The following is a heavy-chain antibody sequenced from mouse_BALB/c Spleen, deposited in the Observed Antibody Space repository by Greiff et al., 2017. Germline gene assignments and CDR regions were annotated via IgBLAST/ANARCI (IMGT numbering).Heavy chain of an antibody. J-gene: IGHJ2*01. Sequence: DVKLVESGGGLVKPGGSLKLSCAASGFTFSSYTMSWVRQTPEKRLEWVATISSGGSYTYYPDSVKGRFTISRDNAKNTLYLQMSSLKSEDTAMYYCTTGPDYFDYWGQGTTLTVSS. CDR1: GFTFSSYT. CDR2: ISSGGSYT. V-gene: IGHV5-6-4*01. CDR3: TTGPDYFDY.